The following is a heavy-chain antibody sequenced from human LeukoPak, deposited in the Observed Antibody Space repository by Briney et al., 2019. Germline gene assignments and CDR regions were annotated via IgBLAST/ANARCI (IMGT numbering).Heavy chain of an antibody. J-gene: IGHJ4*02. D-gene: IGHD2-8*01. CDR3: ARLKYCTNGVCYAGFDY. CDR2: INAGNGNT. CDR1: GYTFTSYA. Sequence: ASVKVSCKASGYTFTSYAMHWVRQAPGQRLEWMGWINAGNGNTKYSQKFQGRVTITRDTSAGTAYMELSSLRSEDTAVYYCARLKYCTNGVCYAGFDYWGQGTLVTVSS. V-gene: IGHV1-3*01.